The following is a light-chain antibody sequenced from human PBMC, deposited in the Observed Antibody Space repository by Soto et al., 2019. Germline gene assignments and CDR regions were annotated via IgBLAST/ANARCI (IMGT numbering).Light chain of an antibody. CDR3: QQYKKWTRT. J-gene: IGKJ1*01. V-gene: IGKV3-15*01. CDR1: QSVSSN. Sequence: EIVMTQSPATLSVSPGERATLSCRASQSVSSNLAWYQQKVGQAPRLLIYGASTRATGIPARFSGSGSGTEFTLPISSLQSEDFTVYSCQQYKKWTRTFGQGTKVEIK. CDR2: GAS.